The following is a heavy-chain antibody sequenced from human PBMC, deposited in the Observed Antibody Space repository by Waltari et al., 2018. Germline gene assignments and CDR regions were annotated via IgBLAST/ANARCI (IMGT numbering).Heavy chain of an antibody. J-gene: IGHJ5*02. Sequence: DVQLLESGGALVQPGGSLRLSCTAAGFPFRNHGMGWVRQTPGKGLEAWATIIPDGIGKKYVDSVKDRFTVSRDNAQNSFFLQMNSLRAEDTAVYYCGRFGSPGSFDSWGQGTLVTVSS. CDR3: GRFGSPGSFDS. V-gene: IGHV3-7*01. CDR2: IIPDGIGK. CDR1: GFPFRNHG. D-gene: IGHD3-10*01.